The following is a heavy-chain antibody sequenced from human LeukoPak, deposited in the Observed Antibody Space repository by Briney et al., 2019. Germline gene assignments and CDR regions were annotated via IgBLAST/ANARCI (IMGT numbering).Heavy chain of an antibody. J-gene: IGHJ4*02. CDR3: AKSFFCSSTSCPFDY. Sequence: PGGSLRLSCAASGFTFSSYAMSWVRQAPGKGLEWVSAISGSGGSTYYADSVKGRFTISRDNSKNTLYLQMNNLRAEDTAVYYCAKSFFCSSTSCPFDYWGQGTLVTVSS. CDR2: ISGSGGST. D-gene: IGHD2-2*01. CDR1: GFTFSSYA. V-gene: IGHV3-23*01.